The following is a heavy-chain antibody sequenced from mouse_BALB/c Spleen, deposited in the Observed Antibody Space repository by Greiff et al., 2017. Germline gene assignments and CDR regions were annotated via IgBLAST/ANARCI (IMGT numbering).Heavy chain of an antibody. D-gene: IGHD2-14*01. Sequence: EVKVVESGGGLVKPGGSLKLSCAASGFTFSSYAMSWVRQTPEKRLEWVATISSGGSYTYYPDSVKGRFTISRDNAKNTLYLQMSSLRSEDTAMYYCARHAKRYDGYFDYWGQGTTLTVSS. CDR3: ARHAKRYDGYFDY. CDR2: ISSGGSYT. J-gene: IGHJ2*01. CDR1: GFTFSSYA. V-gene: IGHV5-9-3*01.